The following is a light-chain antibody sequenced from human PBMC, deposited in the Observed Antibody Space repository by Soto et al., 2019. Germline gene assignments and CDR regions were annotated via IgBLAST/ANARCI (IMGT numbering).Light chain of an antibody. CDR1: QSISSW. V-gene: IGKV1-5*03. CDR2: KAS. CDR3: QQYNSYLYN. J-gene: IGKJ2*01. Sequence: DIQMTQSPSTLSASVGDRVTITCRASQSISSWLAWYQQKPGKAPKLLIYKASSLESGVPSRFSGSGSGTEFTLTISSLQVDGFESYYCQQYNSYLYNFGQGTKVDIK.